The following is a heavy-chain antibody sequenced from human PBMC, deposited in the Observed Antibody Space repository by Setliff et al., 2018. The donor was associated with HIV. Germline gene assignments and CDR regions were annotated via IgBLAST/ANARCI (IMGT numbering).Heavy chain of an antibody. CDR2: IYPGDSDT. Sequence: PGESLKISCKGSGYSFTSYWIGWVRQMPGKGLEWMGIIYPGDSDTRYSPSFQGQVTISADKSINTAYLRSVTAADTAVYYCARDFRYDTSGSLTGYGLDVWGQGTTVTVSS. V-gene: IGHV5-51*01. D-gene: IGHD3-22*01. CDR3: ARDFRYDTSGSLTGYGLDV. J-gene: IGHJ6*02. CDR1: GYSFTSYW.